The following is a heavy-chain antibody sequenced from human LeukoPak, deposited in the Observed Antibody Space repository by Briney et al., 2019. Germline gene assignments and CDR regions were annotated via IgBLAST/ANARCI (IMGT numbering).Heavy chain of an antibody. CDR2: ISSSSSYI. CDR3: ARDNYYGMDV. J-gene: IGHJ6*02. CDR1: GFTFDDYG. V-gene: IGHV3-21*01. Sequence: GGSLRLSCAASGFTFDDYGMSWVRQAPGKGLEWVSSISSSSSYIYYADSVKGRFTISRDNAKNSLYLQMNSLRAEDTAVYYCARDNYYGMDVWGQGTTVTVSS.